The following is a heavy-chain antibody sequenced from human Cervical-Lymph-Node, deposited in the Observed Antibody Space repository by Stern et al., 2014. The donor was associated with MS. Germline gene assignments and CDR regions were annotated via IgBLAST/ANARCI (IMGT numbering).Heavy chain of an antibody. Sequence: VQLVESGGGVVQPGRSLRLSCAASGFTFSSYAMHWVRQAPGKGLEWVAVISYDGSNKYYADSVKGRFPISRDNSKNTLYLQMNSLRAEDTAVYYCARDEEWLGEAFDIWGQGTMVTVSS. CDR2: ISYDGSNK. CDR1: GFTFSSYA. D-gene: IGHD3-3*01. J-gene: IGHJ3*02. V-gene: IGHV3-30-3*01. CDR3: ARDEEWLGEAFDI.